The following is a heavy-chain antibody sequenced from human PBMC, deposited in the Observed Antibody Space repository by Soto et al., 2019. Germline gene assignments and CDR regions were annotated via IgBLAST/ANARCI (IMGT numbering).Heavy chain of an antibody. CDR1: GGSISSGNFY. CDR3: AHDSHGGNTYFDL. CDR2: IYFSGST. J-gene: IGHJ4*02. Sequence: VQLQESGPGLVRPSENLSLTCTVSGGSISSGNFYWSWIRQPPGKGLEWIGYIYFSGSTSYSPSLKSRLTISLNTSNNQFSLKLTSVTAADTAVYYCAHDSHGGNTYFDLWGQGALVTVSS. V-gene: IGHV4-30-4*01. D-gene: IGHD1-26*01.